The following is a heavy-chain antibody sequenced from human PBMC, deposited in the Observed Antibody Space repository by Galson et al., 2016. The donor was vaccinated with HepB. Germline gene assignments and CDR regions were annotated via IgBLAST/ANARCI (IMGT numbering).Heavy chain of an antibody. V-gene: IGHV4-59*01. CDR3: ARHCSRSTCLDY. Sequence: TLSLTCTVSGGSISNYYWSWIRQPPGKGLEWIGYIYYSGSTNYNPSLKNRVTISIDTSKNQFSLKLSSVTAADTAVYYCARHCSRSTCLDYWGQGTLVTVSS. CDR2: IYYSGST. CDR1: GGSISNYY. J-gene: IGHJ4*02. D-gene: IGHD2-2*01.